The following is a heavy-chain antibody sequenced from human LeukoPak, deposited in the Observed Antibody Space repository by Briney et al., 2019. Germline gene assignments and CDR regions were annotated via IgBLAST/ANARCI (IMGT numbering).Heavy chain of an antibody. CDR1: GFTFSSYN. Sequence: GGSLRLSCEASGFTFSSYNMNWVRQAPGKRLEWVSSITSSSSYVFYADSVKGRFTISRDNAKNSLYLQMNSLRAEDTAVYYCAKDPLIVVVPAARLDYWGQGTLVTVSS. CDR3: AKDPLIVVVPAARLDY. D-gene: IGHD2-2*01. J-gene: IGHJ4*02. V-gene: IGHV3-21*04. CDR2: ITSSSSYV.